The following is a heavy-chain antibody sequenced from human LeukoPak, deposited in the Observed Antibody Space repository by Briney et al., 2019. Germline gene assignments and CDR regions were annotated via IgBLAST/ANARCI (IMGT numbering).Heavy chain of an antibody. J-gene: IGHJ4*02. Sequence: GGSLRLSCAASGFTFIDYYMGWIRQAPGKGLEWVSYISSSGSTMYYADSVKGRFTISRDNAKNSLSLQMSSLRAADTAVYYCARDRSRSTFDFWGQGTLVTVSS. CDR2: ISSSGSTM. CDR1: GFTFIDYY. CDR3: ARDRSRSTFDF. V-gene: IGHV3-11*01. D-gene: IGHD5/OR15-5a*01.